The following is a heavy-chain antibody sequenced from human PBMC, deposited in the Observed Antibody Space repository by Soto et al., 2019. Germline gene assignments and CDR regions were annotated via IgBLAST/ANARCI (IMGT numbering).Heavy chain of an antibody. J-gene: IGHJ4*02. D-gene: IGHD1-26*01. CDR2: IWYDERKK. CDR3: ASERGSSYFDY. CDR1: GFPLSDYG. V-gene: IGHV3-33*01. Sequence: QVQLVESGGGVVQPGRSLRLSCAVSGFPLSDYGMHWVRQAPGKGLEWVAVIWYDERKKYYADSVNGRFTISRDNSKNTLYLQMNSLRAEDTAVYYCASERGSSYFDYWGQGALVTVSS.